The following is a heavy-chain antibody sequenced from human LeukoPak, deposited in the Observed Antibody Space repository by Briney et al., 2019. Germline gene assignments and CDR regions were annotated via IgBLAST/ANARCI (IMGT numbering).Heavy chain of an antibody. CDR3: AKERNRGCCSSTSCLSIDY. Sequence: GGSLRLSCAASGFTFSSYAMSWVRQAPGKGLEWVSAISGSGGSTYYADSVKGRFTISRDNSKNTLYLQMNSLRAEDTAVYYCAKERNRGCCSSTSCLSIDYWGQGTLVTVSS. CDR2: ISGSGGST. V-gene: IGHV3-23*01. J-gene: IGHJ4*02. CDR1: GFTFSSYA. D-gene: IGHD2-2*01.